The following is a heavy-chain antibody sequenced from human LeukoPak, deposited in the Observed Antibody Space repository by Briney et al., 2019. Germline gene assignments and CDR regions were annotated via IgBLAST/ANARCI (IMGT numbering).Heavy chain of an antibody. Sequence: SGGSLRLSCAASGFTFSSYSMNWVRQAPGKGLEWVSSISSSSSYIYYADSVKGRFTISRDNDKNSLYLQMNSLRAEDTAVYYCARGKGERGYSGYDFGFDYWGQGTLVTVSS. J-gene: IGHJ4*02. CDR2: ISSSSSYI. CDR1: GFTFSSYS. D-gene: IGHD5-12*01. CDR3: ARGKGERGYSGYDFGFDY. V-gene: IGHV3-21*01.